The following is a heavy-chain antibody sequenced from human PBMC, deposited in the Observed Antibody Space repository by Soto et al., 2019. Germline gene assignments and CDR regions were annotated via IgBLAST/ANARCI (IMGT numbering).Heavy chain of an antibody. V-gene: IGHV1-69*01. CDR1: GGTFGTYV. Sequence: QVQLVQSGAEVKRPGSSVKVSCKASGGTFGTYVIAWVRQAPGQGLEWMGGIIPIVGAANSTHKFQGRLTMDAEGSTSTVYMELSNLRPEDTSFYFCARDPGILDEQWGGWFTSWGQGTLVTVSS. CDR2: IIPIVGAA. D-gene: IGHD6-13*01. CDR3: ARDPGILDEQWGGWFTS. J-gene: IGHJ5*01.